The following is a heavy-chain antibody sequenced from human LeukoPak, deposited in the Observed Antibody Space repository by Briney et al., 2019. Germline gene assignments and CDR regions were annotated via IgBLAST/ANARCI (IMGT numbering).Heavy chain of an antibody. J-gene: IGHJ4*02. CDR1: GWSFSDYY. V-gene: IGHV4-34*01. Sequence: PSETLSLTCAVYGWSFSDYYWSWIRQPPGKGLEWIGEINHSGSANYNPSLKSRVTISVDTSKSQFSLKLSSVTAADTAVYYCARTPYCGGDCYGYFDYWGQGTLVTVSS. CDR3: ARTPYCGGDCYGYFDY. D-gene: IGHD2-21*02. CDR2: INHSGSA.